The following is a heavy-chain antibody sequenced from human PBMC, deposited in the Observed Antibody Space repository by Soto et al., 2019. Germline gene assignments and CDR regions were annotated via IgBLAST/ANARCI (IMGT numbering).Heavy chain of an antibody. CDR2: ISGSGGRT. CDR1: GFSFDRFV. Sequence: LRLSCAASGFSFDRFVMSWIRQAPGKGLEWVSAISGSGGRTYYADSVEGRFSISRDNSKSTLYLQMTSLTVEDTALYYCVKPNAVDISVDSWGQGTLVTVSS. J-gene: IGHJ4*02. V-gene: IGHV3-23*01. D-gene: IGHD2-2*03. CDR3: VKPNAVDISVDS.